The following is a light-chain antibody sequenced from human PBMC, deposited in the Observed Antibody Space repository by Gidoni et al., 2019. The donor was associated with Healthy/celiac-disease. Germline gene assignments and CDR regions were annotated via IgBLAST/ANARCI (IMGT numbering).Light chain of an antibody. Sequence: EIVITPSPATLSVSPGERATLPCRASQSVSRNIGWYQQKPGQAPRLLIYGASTRATGIPARFSGSRCGTEVTLTISSLRCEEFAVYYCQQYKNWWTFGQGTKVEIK. CDR3: QQYKNWWT. J-gene: IGKJ1*01. V-gene: IGKV3-15*01. CDR1: QSVSRN. CDR2: GAS.